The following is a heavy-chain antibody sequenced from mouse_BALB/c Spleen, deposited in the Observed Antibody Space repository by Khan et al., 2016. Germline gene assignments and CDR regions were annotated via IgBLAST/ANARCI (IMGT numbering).Heavy chain of an antibody. CDR1: GFTFSSYG. J-gene: IGHJ2*01. CDR2: INSNGGST. CDR3: ASGIYYGYYFDY. D-gene: IGHD1-2*01. V-gene: IGHV5-6-3*01. Sequence: EVELVESGGGLVQPGGSLKLSCAASGFTFSSYGMSWVRQTPDKRLELVATINSNGGSTYYPDSVKGRFTISRDNAKNTLYLQMSSLRSEDTAMYYCASGIYYGYYFDYWGQGTTLTVSS.